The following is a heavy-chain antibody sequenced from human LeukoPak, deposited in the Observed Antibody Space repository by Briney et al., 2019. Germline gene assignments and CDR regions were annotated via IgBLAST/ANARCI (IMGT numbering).Heavy chain of an antibody. J-gene: IGHJ5*02. CDR3: AKIGYDWFDP. Sequence: GGSLRLSCAASGFTFNIYSMNWVRQAPGKGLEWVSYISSGSSTTYYADSVKGRFTISRDNAQNSLYLQMNSLRAEDTAVYYCAKIGYDWFDPWGQGTLVTVSS. CDR2: ISSGSSTT. V-gene: IGHV3-48*01. D-gene: IGHD1-1*01. CDR1: GFTFNIYS.